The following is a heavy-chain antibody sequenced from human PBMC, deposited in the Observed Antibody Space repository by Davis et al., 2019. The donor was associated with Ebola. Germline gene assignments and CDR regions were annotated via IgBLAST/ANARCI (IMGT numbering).Heavy chain of an antibody. V-gene: IGHV3-30*03. CDR2: ISYDGSNK. D-gene: IGHD3-9*01. CDR3: AREGDRYFDWFSYYYYYGMDV. CDR1: GFTFSSYG. J-gene: IGHJ6*02. Sequence: GESLKISCAASGFTFSSYGMHWVRQAPGKGLEWVAVISYDGSNKYYADSVKGRFTISRDNSKNTLYLQMNSLRAEDTAVYYCAREGDRYFDWFSYYYYYGMDVWGQGTTVTVSS.